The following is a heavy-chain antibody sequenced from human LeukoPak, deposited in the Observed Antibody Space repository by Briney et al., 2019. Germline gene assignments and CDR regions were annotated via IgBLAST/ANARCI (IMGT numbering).Heavy chain of an antibody. CDR2: INPNSGVT. CDR1: GYTFTDYY. Sequence: ASVKVSCKTSGYTFTDYYMHWVRQAPGQGLEWMGWINPNSGVTSSAQKFQGRVTMTRDTSITTVYMEVRWLTSDDTAIYYCARADRLDGAPYLIGPWGQGTLVTVSS. J-gene: IGHJ5*02. D-gene: IGHD2-21*01. V-gene: IGHV1-2*02. CDR3: ARADRLDGAPYLIGP.